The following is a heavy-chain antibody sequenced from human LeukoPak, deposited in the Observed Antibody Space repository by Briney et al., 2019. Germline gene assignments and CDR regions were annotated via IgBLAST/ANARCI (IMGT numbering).Heavy chain of an antibody. J-gene: IGHJ4*02. CDR3: ARDLSSTSNWEFDF. CDR2: INCNSGGT. V-gene: IGHV1-2*06. D-gene: IGHD1-1*01. CDR1: GYIFTEYF. Sequence: ASVEVSCKASGYIFTEYFLHWVRQAPGQGPEWMGRINCNSGGTLYAQNLQGRVTMTRVTSITTAYMELSGLTSDDTAVYYCARDLSSTSNWEFDFWGRGTLVTVSS.